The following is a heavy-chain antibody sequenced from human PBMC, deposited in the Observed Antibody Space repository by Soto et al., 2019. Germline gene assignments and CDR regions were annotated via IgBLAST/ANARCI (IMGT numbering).Heavy chain of an antibody. CDR2: SNPNSGGA. Sequence: GASVKVSCKTSGYTFTDYYIHWVRQAPGQGLEWMGWSNPNSGGANFAPKCQGRVSLSRDTSTSTAHMQLRSLVSGDTAVYYCARDGRARDCSGGTCNFRSSWFHPWGQGTLVSVS. D-gene: IGHD2-15*01. CDR3: ARDGRARDCSGGTCNFRSSWFHP. V-gene: IGHV1-2*02. J-gene: IGHJ5*02. CDR1: GYTFTDYY.